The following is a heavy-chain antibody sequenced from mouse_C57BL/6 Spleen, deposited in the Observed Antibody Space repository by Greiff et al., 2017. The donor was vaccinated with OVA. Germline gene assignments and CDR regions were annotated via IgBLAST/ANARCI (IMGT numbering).Heavy chain of an antibody. CDR2: IDPEDGDT. J-gene: IGHJ4*01. CDR3: TTRYYGSSSYYSMDY. D-gene: IGHD1-1*01. V-gene: IGHV14-1*01. Sequence: VQLQQSGAELVRPGASVKLSCTASGFNIKDYYMHWVKQRPEQGLEWIGRIDPEDGDTESAPKFQGKATMTADTSSNTAYLQLSSLTSEDTAVYYCTTRYYGSSSYYSMDYWGQGTSVTVSS. CDR1: GFNIKDYY.